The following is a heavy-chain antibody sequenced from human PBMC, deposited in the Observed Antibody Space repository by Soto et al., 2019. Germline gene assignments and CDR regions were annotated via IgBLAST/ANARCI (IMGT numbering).Heavy chain of an antibody. J-gene: IGHJ6*03. CDR3: ARDPVSPPVAQYWYYYMDV. Sequence: GGSLRLSCAASGFTFSSYSMNWVRQAPGKGLEWVSYISSSSSTIYYADSVKGRFTISRDNAKNSLYLQMNSLRAEDTAVYYCARDPVSPPVAQYWYYYMDVWGKGTTVTVSS. CDR2: ISSSSSTI. D-gene: IGHD2-15*01. CDR1: GFTFSSYS. V-gene: IGHV3-48*01.